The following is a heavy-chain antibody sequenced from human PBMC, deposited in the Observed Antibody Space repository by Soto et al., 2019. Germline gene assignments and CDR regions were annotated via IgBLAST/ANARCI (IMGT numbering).Heavy chain of an antibody. J-gene: IGHJ4*02. CDR2: ICYSGRT. CDR3: ARRFDC. Sequence: PXXTLSLTCTVSCGSISSYYWNWIRQPPGKGXEWIGXICYSGRTKYXXSLTSRVTLSVEQSKNQFSLKLSSVNAADTAVYYCARRFDCWGKGTLVTVYS. V-gene: IGHV4-59*01. CDR1: CGSISSYY.